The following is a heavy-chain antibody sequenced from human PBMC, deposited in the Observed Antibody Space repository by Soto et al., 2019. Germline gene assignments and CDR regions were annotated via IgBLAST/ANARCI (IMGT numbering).Heavy chain of an antibody. V-gene: IGHV1-69*02. D-gene: IGHD2-15*01. CDR3: ARALYCSGGSCYSNSFDY. CDR2: IIPILGIA. J-gene: IGHJ4*02. Sequence: SVKVSCKASGGTFSSYTISWVRQAPGQGLEWMGRIIPILGIANYAQKFQGRVTITADKSTSTAYMELSSLRSEDTAVYYCARALYCSGGSCYSNSFDYWGQGTLVTVSS. CDR1: GGTFSSYT.